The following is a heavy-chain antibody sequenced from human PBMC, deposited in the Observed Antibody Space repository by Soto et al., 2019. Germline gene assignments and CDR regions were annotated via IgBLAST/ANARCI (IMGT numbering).Heavy chain of an antibody. Sequence: GASVKVSCKASGGTFSSYAISWVRQAPGQGLEWMGGIIPIFGTANYAQKFQGRVTITADESTSTAYMELSSLGSEDTAVYYCARADTAIAPGYYYGMDVWGQGTTVTVSS. CDR2: IIPIFGTA. J-gene: IGHJ6*02. D-gene: IGHD5-18*01. CDR1: GGTFSSYA. CDR3: ARADTAIAPGYYYGMDV. V-gene: IGHV1-69*13.